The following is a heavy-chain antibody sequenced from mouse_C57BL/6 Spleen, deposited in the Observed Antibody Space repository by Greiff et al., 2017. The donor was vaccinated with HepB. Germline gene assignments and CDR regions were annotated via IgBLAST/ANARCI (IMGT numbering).Heavy chain of an antibody. Sequence: EVQLQQSGPELVKPGASVKISCKASGYTFTDYYMNWVKQSHGKSLEWIGDINPNNGGTSYNQKFKGKATLTVDKSSSTAYMELRSLTSEDSAVYYCARTDYGSPYWYFDVWGTGTTVTVSS. CDR1: GYTFTDYY. V-gene: IGHV1-26*01. J-gene: IGHJ1*03. D-gene: IGHD1-1*01. CDR3: ARTDYGSPYWYFDV. CDR2: INPNNGGT.